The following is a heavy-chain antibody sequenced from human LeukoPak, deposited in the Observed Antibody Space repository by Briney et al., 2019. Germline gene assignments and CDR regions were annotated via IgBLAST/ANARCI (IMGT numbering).Heavy chain of an antibody. CDR1: GFAFSSYA. D-gene: IGHD2-15*01. J-gene: IGHJ4*02. CDR3: ARGPLGYCSGSTCSNFDY. V-gene: IGHV3-30-3*01. CDR2: ISYDGNNK. Sequence: GGSLRLSCAASGFAFSSYAMHWVRQAPGKGLEWVAVISYDGNNKYYADSVKGRFTISRDNSKNTLYLQMNSLRAEDTAVYSCARGPLGYCSGSTCSNFDYWGQGTLVTVSS.